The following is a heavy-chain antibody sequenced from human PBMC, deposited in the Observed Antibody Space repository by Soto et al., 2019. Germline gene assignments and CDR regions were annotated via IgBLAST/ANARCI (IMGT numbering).Heavy chain of an antibody. CDR3: AKNYDSSGDAAYNCFDP. J-gene: IGHJ5*02. D-gene: IGHD3-22*01. CDR2: ISGSGVST. CDR1: GFTFSSDA. V-gene: IGHV3-23*01. Sequence: EVQLLESGGGLVQPGGSLRLSCAASGFTFSSDAMSWVRQAPGKGLEWVSAISGSGVSTYYADSVKGRFTISRDNSKHTLYLQMNSLRAEDTAVYYCAKNYDSSGDAAYNCFDPWSQGTLVTVSS.